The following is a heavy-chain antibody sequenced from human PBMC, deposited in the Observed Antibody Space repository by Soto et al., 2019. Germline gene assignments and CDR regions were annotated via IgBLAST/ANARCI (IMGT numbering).Heavy chain of an antibody. CDR1: GFTSSSYG. Sequence: QVQLVESGGGVVQPGRSLRLSCAASGFTSSSYGMHWVRQAPGKGLEWVAVIWYDGSNKYYADSVKGRFTISRDNSKNTLYLQMNSLRAEDTAVYYCARDWDYGMDVWGQGTTVTVSS. J-gene: IGHJ6*02. CDR3: ARDWDYGMDV. D-gene: IGHD1-26*01. V-gene: IGHV3-33*01. CDR2: IWYDGSNK.